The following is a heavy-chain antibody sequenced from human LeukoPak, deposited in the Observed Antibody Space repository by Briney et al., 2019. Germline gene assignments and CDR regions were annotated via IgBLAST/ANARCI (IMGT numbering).Heavy chain of an antibody. CDR3: ARDQGGGSTVAFVDY. CDR2: IIPSDGST. J-gene: IGHJ4*02. D-gene: IGHD3-10*01. CDR1: GYTFTTYY. V-gene: IGHV1-46*01. Sequence: ASVKVSCKASGYTFTTYYIHWVRQAPGQGLEWMGMIIPSDGSTTYAQKFQGRVTMTRDTSESTVYLQLSSLTSEDTAVYYCARDQGGGSTVAFVDYWGQGTLVTVSS.